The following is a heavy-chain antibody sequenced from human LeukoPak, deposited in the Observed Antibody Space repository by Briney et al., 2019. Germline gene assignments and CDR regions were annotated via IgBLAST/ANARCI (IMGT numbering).Heavy chain of an antibody. CDR3: AALAVAGPFDY. Sequence: ASVKVSFKASGYTFTSYYMHWVRQAPGQRLEWMGIINPSGGSTSYAQKFQGRVTMTRDTSTSTVYMELSSLRSEDTAVYYCAALAVAGPFDYGGQGTLVTVSS. D-gene: IGHD6-19*01. CDR1: GYTFTSYY. J-gene: IGHJ4*02. V-gene: IGHV1-46*01. CDR2: INPSGGST.